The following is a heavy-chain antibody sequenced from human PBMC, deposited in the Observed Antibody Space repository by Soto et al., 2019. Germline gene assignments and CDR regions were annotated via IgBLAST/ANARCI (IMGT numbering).Heavy chain of an antibody. V-gene: IGHV3-53*01. D-gene: IGHD3-10*01. CDR1: GFTVSSNL. Sequence: GGSMRLSCAASGFTVSSNLMSWVRQAPGKGLEWVSVIYSGGSTYCADSVKGRFTISRDNSKNTLYLQMNSLRAEDTAVYYCAREGGGEGWFGELNAFDIWGQGTMVTLSS. CDR2: IYSGGST. CDR3: AREGGGEGWFGELNAFDI. J-gene: IGHJ3*02.